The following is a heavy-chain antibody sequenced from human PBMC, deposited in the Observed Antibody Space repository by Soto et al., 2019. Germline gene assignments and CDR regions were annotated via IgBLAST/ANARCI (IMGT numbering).Heavy chain of an antibody. CDR2: ISGSGGST. Sequence: EVQLLESGGGLVQPGGSLRLSCAASGFTFSSYAMSWVRQAPGKGLEWVSAISGSGGSTYYADSVKGRFTISRDNSKNTLYLQMNSLRAEDTAVYYCAIGREYYYDSSGPFDYWGQGTLVTVSS. CDR1: GFTFSSYA. J-gene: IGHJ4*02. D-gene: IGHD3-22*01. CDR3: AIGREYYYDSSGPFDY. V-gene: IGHV3-23*01.